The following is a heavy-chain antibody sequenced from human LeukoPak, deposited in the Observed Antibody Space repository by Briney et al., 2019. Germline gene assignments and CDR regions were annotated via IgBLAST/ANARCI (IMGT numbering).Heavy chain of an antibody. V-gene: IGHV4-59*08. D-gene: IGHD6-19*01. CDR3: ARGWYFDY. J-gene: IGHJ4*02. CDR1: GGSISSYY. Sequence: SETLSLTCTVSGGSISSYYWSWIRQPPGKGLEWIGYIYYSGSTNYNPSLKSRVTISVGTSKNQSPLKLSSVTAADTAVYYCARGWYFDYWGQGTLVTVSS. CDR2: IYYSGST.